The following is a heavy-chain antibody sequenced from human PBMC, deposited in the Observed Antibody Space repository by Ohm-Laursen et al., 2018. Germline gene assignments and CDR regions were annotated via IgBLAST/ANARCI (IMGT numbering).Heavy chain of an antibody. V-gene: IGHV4-39*01. J-gene: IGHJ1*01. CDR2: IYYSGST. CDR1: GGSISSTTDY. Sequence: GTLSLTCTVSGGSISSTTDYWGWIRQPPGKGLEWIGSIYYSGSTYYNLSLRGRVTISVDTSKDQFSLKLSSVTAADTAVYYCARQRASGDKYFQHWGQGTLVTVSS. CDR3: ARQRASGDKYFQH. D-gene: IGHD5-12*01.